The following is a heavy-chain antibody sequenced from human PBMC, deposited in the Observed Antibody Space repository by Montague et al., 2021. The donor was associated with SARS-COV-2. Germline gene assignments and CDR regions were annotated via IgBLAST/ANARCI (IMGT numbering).Heavy chain of an antibody. CDR2: ISWNSGST. J-gene: IGHJ4*02. CDR1: GFTFDDYA. CDR3: AKEVGESPSFDY. V-gene: IGHV3-9*01. Sequence: SLRLSCAASGFTFDDYAMHWVRQAPGKGLEWVSGISWNSGSTGYADSXKGRFTISRDNAKNSLYLQMNSLRAEDTALYYCAKEVGESPSFDYWGQGTLVTASS. D-gene: IGHD2-15*01.